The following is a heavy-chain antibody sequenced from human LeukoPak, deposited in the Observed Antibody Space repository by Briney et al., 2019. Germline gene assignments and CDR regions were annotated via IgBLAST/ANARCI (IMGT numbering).Heavy chain of an antibody. CDR2: ISYDGSNK. V-gene: IGHV3-30-3*01. D-gene: IGHD6-13*01. Sequence: GRSLRLSCAASGFTFSSYAMHWVRQAPGKGLEWVAVISYDGSNKYYADSVKGRFTISRDNSKNTLYLQMNSLRAEDTAVYYCARALQSWYHLYYYYGMDVWGQGTTVTVSS. CDR3: ARALQSWYHLYYYYGMDV. J-gene: IGHJ6*02. CDR1: GFTFSSYA.